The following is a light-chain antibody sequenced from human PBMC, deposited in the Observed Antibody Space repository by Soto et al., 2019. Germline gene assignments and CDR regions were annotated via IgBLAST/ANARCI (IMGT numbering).Light chain of an antibody. Sequence: DIQMTQSPSPLSASVGDRVTITCRASQSISSWLAWYQQKPGKAPKLLIYDASSLESGVPSRFSGSGSGTEFTLTISSLQPDDFATYYCQQYLGTFGQGTKVDI. CDR2: DAS. CDR3: QQYLGT. V-gene: IGKV1-5*01. CDR1: QSISSW. J-gene: IGKJ1*01.